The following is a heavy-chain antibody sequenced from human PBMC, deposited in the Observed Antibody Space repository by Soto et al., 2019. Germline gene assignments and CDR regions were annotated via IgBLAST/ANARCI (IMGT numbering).Heavy chain of an antibody. D-gene: IGHD1-26*01. V-gene: IGHV4-39*01. CDR2: IYYSGST. J-gene: IGHJ5*02. Sequence: QLHLRESGPGLVKPSETLSLTCTVSGGSITSSSYYWGWIRQPPGKGLGWIGSIYYSGSTYYNPSLKSRLTISVDTSKNQFSLKLSSVTAADTAVYYCATQEVGGSYVYTFDPWGQGTLVTVSS. CDR3: ATQEVGGSYVYTFDP. CDR1: GGSITSSSYY.